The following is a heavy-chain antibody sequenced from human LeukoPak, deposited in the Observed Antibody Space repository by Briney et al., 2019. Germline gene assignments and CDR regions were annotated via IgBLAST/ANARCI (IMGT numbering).Heavy chain of an antibody. Sequence: PGGSLRLSCAASGFTFDDYATLWVRPAPGQGREWVSGISWNSGSIGYADSVKGRFTISRDNAKNSLYLQMNSLRAEDTALYYCAKDLVVAAISDAFDIWGQGTMVTVSS. D-gene: IGHD2-15*01. J-gene: IGHJ3*02. CDR2: ISWNSGSI. V-gene: IGHV3-9*01. CDR3: AKDLVVAAISDAFDI. CDR1: GFTFDDYA.